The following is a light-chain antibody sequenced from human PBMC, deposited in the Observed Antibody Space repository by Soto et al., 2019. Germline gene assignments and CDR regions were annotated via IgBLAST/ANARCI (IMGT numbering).Light chain of an antibody. V-gene: IGKV3-15*01. J-gene: IGKJ5*01. CDR3: QQYNNWPIT. CDR1: QSVSSN. Sequence: EIVMTQSPATLSVSPGERATLSCMASQSVSSNLAWYQQKPGQPPRLLIYRASTRATGIPARFSGSGSGTEFTLTISSLQSEDFAVYYCQQYNNWPITFGQGTRLEI. CDR2: RAS.